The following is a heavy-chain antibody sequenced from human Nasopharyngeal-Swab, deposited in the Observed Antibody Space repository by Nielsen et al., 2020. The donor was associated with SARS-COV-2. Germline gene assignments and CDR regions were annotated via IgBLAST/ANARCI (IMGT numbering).Heavy chain of an antibody. CDR2: LSWNSGTI. V-gene: IGHV3-9*01. J-gene: IGHJ5*02. D-gene: IGHD6-13*01. CDR1: GFTFDDYA. Sequence: GGSLRLSCAASGFTFDDYAMHWVRQAPGKGLEWVSGLSWNSGTIGYADSVKGRFTIPRDNAKNSLFLQMNSLRTEDTALYYCARDAARSWYNWFDPWGQGTLVTVSS. CDR3: ARDAARSWYNWFDP.